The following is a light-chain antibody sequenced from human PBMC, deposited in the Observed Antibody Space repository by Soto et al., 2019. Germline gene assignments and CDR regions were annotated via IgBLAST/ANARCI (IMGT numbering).Light chain of an antibody. CDR2: EVT. V-gene: IGLV2-14*01. CDR3: SSYTTTSTYV. CDR1: NSDVGGYDY. Sequence: QSVLTQPASVSGSPGQSITISCTGTNSDVGGYDYVSWYQQHPDKAPKFVIYEVTNRPSGVSHRFSGSKSGNTASLTISGLQAEDEADYYCSSYTTTSTYVFGTGTKVTVL. J-gene: IGLJ1*01.